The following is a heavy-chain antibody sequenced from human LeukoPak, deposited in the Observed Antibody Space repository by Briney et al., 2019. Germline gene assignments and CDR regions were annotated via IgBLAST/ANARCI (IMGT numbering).Heavy chain of an antibody. J-gene: IGHJ6*02. Sequence: PGRSLRLSCAASGFTFSSWAMHWVRQAPGKGLEWMGGFDPEDGETIYAQKFQGRVTMTEDTSTDTAYMELSSLRSEDTAVYYCATGQNILTYYYYYGMDVWGQGTTVTVSS. V-gene: IGHV1-24*01. CDR3: ATGQNILTYYYYYGMDV. CDR2: FDPEDGET. D-gene: IGHD3-9*01. CDR1: GFTFSSWA.